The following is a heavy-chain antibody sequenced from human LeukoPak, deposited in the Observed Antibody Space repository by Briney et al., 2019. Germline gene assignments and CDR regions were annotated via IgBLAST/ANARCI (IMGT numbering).Heavy chain of an antibody. CDR1: AFTFSSYA. CDR2: ISYDGSNK. V-gene: IGHV3-30-3*01. CDR3: ARYCSSTSCYLDYYYGMDV. J-gene: IGHJ6*02. D-gene: IGHD2-2*01. Sequence: PGGSLRLSCAASAFTFSSYAMHWVRQAPGKGLEWVAVISYDGSNKYYADSVKGRFTISRDNSKNTLYLQMNSLRAEDTAVYYCARYCSSTSCYLDYYYGMDVWGQGTTVTVSS.